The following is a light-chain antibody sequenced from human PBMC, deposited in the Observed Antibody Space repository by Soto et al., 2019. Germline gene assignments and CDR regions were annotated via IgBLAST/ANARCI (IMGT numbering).Light chain of an antibody. CDR2: GAS. Sequence: EIVMTQSPATLSVSPGESATLSCRASQRISRNLAWYQQKPGQAPRLLIYGASSRATGIPGRFSGSGSGTDFTLTISRLEPEDFAVYYCHQYGNSPLTFGGGTKVDIK. V-gene: IGKV3-20*01. CDR3: HQYGNSPLT. J-gene: IGKJ4*01. CDR1: QRISRN.